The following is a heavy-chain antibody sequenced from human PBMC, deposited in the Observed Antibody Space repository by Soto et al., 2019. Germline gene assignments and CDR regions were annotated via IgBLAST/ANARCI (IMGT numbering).Heavy chain of an antibody. D-gene: IGHD3-10*01. CDR1: GYTFTSYG. CDR3: ARSSMVRDLLFDY. CDR2: TSAYNANT. Sequence: QVQLVQSGAEVKKTGASVKVSCQASGYTFTSYGISWVRQAPGQGLEWMGWTSAYNANTNYAQKLQGRVTMTTDTSTSTAYMELRSLTSDDTAVYSCARSSMVRDLLFDYCGQGTLVTVSS. J-gene: IGHJ4*02. V-gene: IGHV1-18*01.